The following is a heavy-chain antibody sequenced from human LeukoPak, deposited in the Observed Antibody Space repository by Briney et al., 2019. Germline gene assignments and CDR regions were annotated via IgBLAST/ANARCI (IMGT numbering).Heavy chain of an antibody. CDR3: ARDANWAFDY. Sequence: SQTLSLTCAISGDSVSSNGVAWNWIRQSPSRGLEWLGRTYYRSQWGSDYAVSVKSRIIMTSDTSKNQFSLQLNSVTPEDTAVYYCARDANWAFDYWGQGTLVTVSS. D-gene: IGHD7-27*01. J-gene: IGHJ4*02. CDR2: TYYRSQWGS. V-gene: IGHV6-1*01. CDR1: GDSVSSNGVA.